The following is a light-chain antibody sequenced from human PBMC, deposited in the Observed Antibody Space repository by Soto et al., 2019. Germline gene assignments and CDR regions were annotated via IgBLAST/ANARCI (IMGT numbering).Light chain of an antibody. J-gene: IGKJ4*01. CDR3: QQRRVWPLT. CDR2: DSS. CDR1: QSVSNY. Sequence: VLTQSPAILSLSPGERATLDCRASQSVSNYLAWYQQRPGQAPRLLIYDSSNRATGVPARFSAGGSGTDFTLTISSLEPEDFAVYYCQQRRVWPLTFGGGTKVEIK. V-gene: IGKV3-11*01.